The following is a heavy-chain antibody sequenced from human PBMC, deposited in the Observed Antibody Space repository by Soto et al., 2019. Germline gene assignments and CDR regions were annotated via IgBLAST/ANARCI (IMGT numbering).Heavy chain of an antibody. J-gene: IGHJ3*02. D-gene: IGHD1-26*01. CDR3: ARDYKWELRGAFDI. CDR1: GDSISSSNW. Sequence: SETLSLTCAVSGDSISSSNWWSWVRQPPGKGLEWIGEIYHSGSTNYNPSLKSRVTISVDKSKNQFSLKLSSVTAADTAVYYCARDYKWELRGAFDIWGQGTMVTVSS. CDR2: IYHSGST. V-gene: IGHV4-4*02.